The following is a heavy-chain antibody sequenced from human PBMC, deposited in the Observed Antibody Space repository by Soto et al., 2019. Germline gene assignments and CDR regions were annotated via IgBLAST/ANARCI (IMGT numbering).Heavy chain of an antibody. D-gene: IGHD6-13*01. CDR2: IYYSGST. Sequence: XETLSLTCTVSGCSISSYYWSWIRQPPGKGLEWIGYIYYSGSTNYNPSLKSRVTISVDTSKNQFSLKLSSVTAADTAVYYCARAMYSSSSDVWGQGTTVTVSS. V-gene: IGHV4-59*01. J-gene: IGHJ6*02. CDR3: ARAMYSSSSDV. CDR1: GCSISSYY.